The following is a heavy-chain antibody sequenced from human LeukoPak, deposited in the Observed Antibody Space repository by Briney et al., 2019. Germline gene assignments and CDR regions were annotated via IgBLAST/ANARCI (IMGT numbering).Heavy chain of an antibody. CDR1: GFTFSSYA. CDR3: AKLPSGSYYFDY. V-gene: IGHV3-23*01. J-gene: IGHJ4*02. D-gene: IGHD1-26*01. Sequence: GGSLRLSCAGSGFTFSSYAMSWVRQAPGKGLEWVSAISGSGGSTYYADSVKGRFTISRDNSKNTLYLQMNSLRAEDTAVYYCAKLPSGSYYFDYWGQGTLVTVSS. CDR2: ISGSGGST.